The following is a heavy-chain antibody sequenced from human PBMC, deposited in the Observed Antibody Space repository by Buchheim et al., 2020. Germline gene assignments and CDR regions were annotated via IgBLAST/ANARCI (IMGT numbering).Heavy chain of an antibody. J-gene: IGHJ4*02. CDR1: GFTFSSYA. V-gene: IGHV3-30-3*01. CDR2: ISYDGSNK. CDR3: ARDRDVLRYAFDY. D-gene: IGHD3-9*01. Sequence: QVQLVESGGGVVQPGRSLRLSCAASGFTFSSYAMHWVRQAPGKGLEWVAVISYDGSNKYYADSVKGRFTISRDNSKNTLYLQMNSLRAEDTAVYYCARDRDVLRYAFDYWGQGTL.